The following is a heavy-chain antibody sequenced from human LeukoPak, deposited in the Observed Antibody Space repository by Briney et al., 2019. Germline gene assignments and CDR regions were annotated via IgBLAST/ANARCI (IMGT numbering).Heavy chain of an antibody. CDR2: ISTDASST. J-gene: IGHJ3*02. Sequence: GESLRLSCAASGFTFSSYWMHWVRQAPGKGLVWVSRISTDASSTTYADSVKGRFTISRDNSKNTLYLQMNSLRAEDTAVYYCARGDLHYHDSTRRGFDIWGQGTMVTVSS. D-gene: IGHD3-16*01. V-gene: IGHV3-74*01. CDR3: ARGDLHYHDSTRRGFDI. CDR1: GFTFSSYW.